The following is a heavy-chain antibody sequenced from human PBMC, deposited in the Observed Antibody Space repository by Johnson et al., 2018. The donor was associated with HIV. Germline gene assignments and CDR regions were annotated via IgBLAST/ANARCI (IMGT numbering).Heavy chain of an antibody. J-gene: IGHJ3*02. CDR3: ARVLESKVAAGSWAFDI. D-gene: IGHD6-13*01. CDR1: GFTFSNYW. V-gene: IGHV3-74*01. Sequence: VKLVESGGGLVQPGGSLRLSCAASGFTFSNYWMHWVRQAPGKGLVWVSRVNSDGSSLSYADSVKGRFTISRDNAKNTLYLQMNSLRAEDTAAYYCARVLESKVAAGSWAFDIWGQGTMVTVSS. CDR2: VNSDGSSL.